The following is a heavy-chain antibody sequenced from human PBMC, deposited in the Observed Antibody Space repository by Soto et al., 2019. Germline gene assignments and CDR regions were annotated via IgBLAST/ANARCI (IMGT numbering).Heavy chain of an antibody. D-gene: IGHD2-15*01. CDR3: TTIAVVTPGFDY. J-gene: IGHJ4*02. CDR1: GFSFINAW. CDR2: VRSKTEGGTI. Sequence: EVQLVESGGGFIKPGGSLRLSCAASGFSFINAWMGWVRQAPGKGLEWVGRVRSKTEGGTIDYDAPVKGRFTISRDESKTTLYLQMTSLRTEDTAVYFCTTIAVVTPGFDYWGQGTRVTVSS. V-gene: IGHV3-15*01.